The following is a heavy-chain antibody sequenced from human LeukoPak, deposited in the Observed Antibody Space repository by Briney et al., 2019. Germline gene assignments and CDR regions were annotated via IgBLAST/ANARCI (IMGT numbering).Heavy chain of an antibody. CDR1: GFSLSTSGMC. V-gene: IGHV2-70*11. Sequence: SGPALVKPTQTLTLTCTFSGFSLSTSGMCVSWIRQPPGKALEWLARIDWDDDKYYSTSLKARLTISKDTSKNQVVLTMTNMDPVDTATYYCARTTYYYDSSGYFFIDYWGQGTLVTVSS. CDR2: IDWDDDK. D-gene: IGHD3-22*01. J-gene: IGHJ4*02. CDR3: ARTTYYYDSSGYFFIDY.